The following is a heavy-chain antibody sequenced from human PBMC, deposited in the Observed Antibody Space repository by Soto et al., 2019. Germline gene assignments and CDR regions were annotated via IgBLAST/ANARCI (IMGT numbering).Heavy chain of an antibody. D-gene: IGHD1-1*01. J-gene: IGHJ4*02. CDR1: GGSFSGYY. Sequence: SETLSLTCAVYGGSFSGYYWSWIRQPPGKGLEWIGEINHSGSTNYNPSLKSRVTISVDMSKNQFSLKLSSVTAADTAVYFCARSQRGRTAFTFDSWGQGVLVTVSS. V-gene: IGHV4-34*01. CDR2: INHSGST. CDR3: ARSQRGRTAFTFDS.